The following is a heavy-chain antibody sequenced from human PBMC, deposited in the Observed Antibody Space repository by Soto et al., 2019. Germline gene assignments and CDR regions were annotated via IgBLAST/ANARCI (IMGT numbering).Heavy chain of an antibody. CDR3: TRPWYYYDSSPLDGAFDI. Sequence: PGWSLGLSCASSGFTFIGSAMHWVRQASGKGLEWVGRIRSKANSYATAYAASVKGRFTTSRDDSKNTAYLQMNSLKTEDTAVYYCTRPWYYYDSSPLDGAFDIWGQGTMVTVSS. D-gene: IGHD3-22*01. V-gene: IGHV3-73*01. J-gene: IGHJ3*02. CDR1: GFTFIGSA. CDR2: IRSKANSYAT.